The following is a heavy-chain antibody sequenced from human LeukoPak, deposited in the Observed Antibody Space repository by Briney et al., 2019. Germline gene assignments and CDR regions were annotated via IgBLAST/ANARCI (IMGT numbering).Heavy chain of an antibody. V-gene: IGHV4-34*01. CDR1: GGSFSGYY. CDR3: ARGGIAVAGTGSPRRTGRRNNWFDP. J-gene: IGHJ5*02. CDR2: INHSGST. D-gene: IGHD6-19*01. Sequence: SETLSLTCAVYGGSFSGYYWSWIRQPPGKGLERIGEINHSGSTNYNPSLKSRVTISVDTSKNQFSLKLSSVTAADTAVYYCARGGIAVAGTGSPRRTGRRNNWFDPWGQGTLVTVSS.